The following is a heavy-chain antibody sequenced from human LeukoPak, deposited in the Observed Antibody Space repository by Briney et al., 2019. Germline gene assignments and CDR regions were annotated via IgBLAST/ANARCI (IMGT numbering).Heavy chain of an antibody. CDR1: GYTFTSYG. D-gene: IGHD3-22*01. V-gene: IGHV1-18*01. J-gene: IGHJ4*02. CDR3: ARVGVYYDSSGYPRSAYYFDY. Sequence: ASVKVPCKASGYTFTSYGISWVRQAPGQGLEWMGWISAYNGNTNYAQKLQGRVTMTTDTSTSTAYMELRSLRSDDTAVYYCARVGVYYDSSGYPRSAYYFDYWGQGTLVTVSS. CDR2: ISAYNGNT.